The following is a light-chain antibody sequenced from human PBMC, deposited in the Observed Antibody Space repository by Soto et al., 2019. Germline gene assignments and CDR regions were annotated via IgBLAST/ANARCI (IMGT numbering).Light chain of an antibody. CDR3: CSYAGSSTFV. Sequence: QSALTQPASVSGSPGQSITISCTGTSIDVGSYNLVSWYQQLPGKAPKLMIYGGSKRPSGVSNRFSGSKSGNTASLTISGLQAEDEADYYCCSYAGSSTFVFGTGTKAIVL. V-gene: IGLV2-23*01. J-gene: IGLJ1*01. CDR2: GGS. CDR1: SIDVGSYNL.